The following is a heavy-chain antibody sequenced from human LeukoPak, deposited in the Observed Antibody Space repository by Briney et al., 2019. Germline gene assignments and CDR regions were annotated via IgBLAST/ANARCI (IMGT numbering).Heavy chain of an antibody. V-gene: IGHV4-34*01. CDR2: INHSGST. Sequence: PSETLSLTCAVYGGSFSGYYWSWIRQPPGKGLEWIGEINHSGSTNYNPSLKSRVTISVDTSKNQFSLKLSSVTAADTAVYYCAAGIAVAGTDYWGQGTLVTVSS. CDR1: GGSFSGYY. CDR3: AAGIAVAGTDY. D-gene: IGHD6-19*01. J-gene: IGHJ4*02.